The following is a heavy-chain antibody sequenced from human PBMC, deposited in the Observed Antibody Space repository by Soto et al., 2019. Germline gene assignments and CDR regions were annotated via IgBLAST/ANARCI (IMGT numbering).Heavy chain of an antibody. CDR3: AREGVGVHDY. Sequence: VQLLESGGGLVQPGESLRLSCVASGFTFSNYAMSWVRQAPGKGLEWVAVIWYDGSNKYYADSVKGRFTISRDNSKNTLYLQMNSLRAEDTAVYYCAREGVGVHDYWGQGTLVTVSS. J-gene: IGHJ4*02. D-gene: IGHD1-26*01. V-gene: IGHV3-33*08. CDR1: GFTFSNYA. CDR2: IWYDGSNK.